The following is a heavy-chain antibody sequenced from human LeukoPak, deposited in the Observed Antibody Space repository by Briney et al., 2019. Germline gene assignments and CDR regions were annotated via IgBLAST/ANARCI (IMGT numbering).Heavy chain of an antibody. Sequence: PSEILSLTCTVSGGSISSGGYYWSWIRQHPGKGLEWIGYIYYSGSTYYNPSLKSRVTISVDTSKTQFSLKLSSVTAADTAVYYCARFITMVRGVIYWFDPWGQGTLVTVSS. V-gene: IGHV4-31*03. CDR2: IYYSGST. D-gene: IGHD3-10*01. CDR3: ARFITMVRGVIYWFDP. J-gene: IGHJ5*02. CDR1: GGSISSGGYY.